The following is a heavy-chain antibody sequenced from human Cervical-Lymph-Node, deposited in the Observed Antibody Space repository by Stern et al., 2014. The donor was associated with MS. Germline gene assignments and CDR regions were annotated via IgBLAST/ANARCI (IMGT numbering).Heavy chain of an antibody. CDR1: GGSVSRTSYY. CDR3: AKDSGTYSSDAFDI. CDR2: SYYSEKT. D-gene: IGHD1-26*01. V-gene: IGHV4-39*02. Sequence: QVQLQESGPGLVRPSETLSLTCTVSGGSVSRTSYYWGWIRQPPGKGLEWIASSYYSEKTFYNPSLKSRVTISVDTSKPQFPLRLSSVTAADTAVYYCAKDSGTYSSDAFDIWGQGTMVTVSS. J-gene: IGHJ3*02.